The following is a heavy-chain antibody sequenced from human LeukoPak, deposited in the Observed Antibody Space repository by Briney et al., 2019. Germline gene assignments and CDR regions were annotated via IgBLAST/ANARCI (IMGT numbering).Heavy chain of an antibody. CDR1: GFTFSSYG. Sequence: PGGSLRLSCAASGFTFSSYGMHWVRQAPGKGLEWVAFIRYDGNNKYYADSVKGRFTISRDNPKNTLYLQMNSLRAEDTAVYYCAKEPLPYYSSSYFDYWGQGTLVTVSS. D-gene: IGHD6-13*01. CDR3: AKEPLPYYSSSYFDY. V-gene: IGHV3-30*02. J-gene: IGHJ4*02. CDR2: IRYDGNNK.